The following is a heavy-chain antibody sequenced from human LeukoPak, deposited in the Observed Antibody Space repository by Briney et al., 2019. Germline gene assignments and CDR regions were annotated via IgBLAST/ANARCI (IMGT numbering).Heavy chain of an antibody. V-gene: IGHV3-23*01. CDR2: IKASGGTT. D-gene: IGHD3-10*01. Sequence: PGGSLRLSCAASGFTFNNYAMSWVRQAPGKGLEWVSAIKASGGTTYYRDSVKDRFTISRDDSKNTLYLQMNSLRAEDTAVYYCAKAPHVYGSGSYSFFDYWGQGTLVTVSS. J-gene: IGHJ4*02. CDR1: GFTFNNYA. CDR3: AKAPHVYGSGSYSFFDY.